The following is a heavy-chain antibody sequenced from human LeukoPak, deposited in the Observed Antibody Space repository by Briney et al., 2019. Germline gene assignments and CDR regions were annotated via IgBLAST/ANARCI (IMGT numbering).Heavy chain of an antibody. V-gene: IGHV1-8*01. CDR3: ARGKQLVAPHNLFDP. Sequence: ASVKVSCKASGYTFTSYDINWVRQATGQVLEWMGWMNPNSGNTGYAQKFQGRVTMTRNTSISTAYMELSSLRSEDTAVYYCARGKQLVAPHNLFDPWGQGTLVTVSS. D-gene: IGHD6-6*01. CDR1: GYTFTSYD. CDR2: MNPNSGNT. J-gene: IGHJ5*02.